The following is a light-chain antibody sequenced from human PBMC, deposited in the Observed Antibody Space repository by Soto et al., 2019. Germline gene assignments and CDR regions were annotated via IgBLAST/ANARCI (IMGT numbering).Light chain of an antibody. CDR2: GAS. Sequence: EIVLTQSPGTLSLSPGGRATLSCRASQSLSSTYLAWYQQKPGQAPRLLIYGASSRATGIPDRFIGSGSATDFTLTISRLEPEDFAVYHCQQYGNSPPTFGGGTKVEI. CDR1: QSLSSTY. V-gene: IGKV3-20*01. CDR3: QQYGNSPPT. J-gene: IGKJ4*01.